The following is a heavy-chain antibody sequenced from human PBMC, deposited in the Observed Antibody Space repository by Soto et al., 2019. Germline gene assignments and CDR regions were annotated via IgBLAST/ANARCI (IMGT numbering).Heavy chain of an antibody. CDR3: AGFKEGKIVGLRWLDP. CDR1: RVDFRCSY. Sequence: GGSLRLSCVGSRVDFRCSYMNWIRQAPGKGLEWISYISDTGRTIHYADSVKGRFVISRDNSRDSLYLQMNDLRADDTAIYYCAGFKEGKIVGLRWLDPWGQGTRVTVSS. D-gene: IGHD3-16*02. J-gene: IGHJ5*02. V-gene: IGHV3-11*01. CDR2: ISDTGRTI.